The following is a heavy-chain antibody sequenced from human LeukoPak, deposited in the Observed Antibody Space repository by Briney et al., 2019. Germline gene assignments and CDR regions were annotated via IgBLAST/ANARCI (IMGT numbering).Heavy chain of an antibody. D-gene: IGHD2-15*01. CDR1: GFTFSTYA. CDR2: ISYDGSNK. V-gene: IGHV3-30*04. CDR3: AKGLGYCSGGSCYSTDY. Sequence: GGSLRLSCAASGFTFSTYAMHWVRQAPGKGLEWVAIISYDGSNKYYPDSVKGRFTISRDNSKNTLYLQMDSLRAEDTAVYYCAKGLGYCSGGSCYSTDYWGQGTLVTVSS. J-gene: IGHJ4*02.